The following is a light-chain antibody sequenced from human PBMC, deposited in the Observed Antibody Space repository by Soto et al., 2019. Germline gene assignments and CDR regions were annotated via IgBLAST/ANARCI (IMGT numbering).Light chain of an antibody. CDR2: AAA. J-gene: IGKJ2*01. CDR3: QQTHSTIHS. CDR1: QNIERY. V-gene: IGKV1-39*01. Sequence: DIQMTQSPSSLSASIGDTITISCRASQNIERYLNWYQKKEGRAPQLLMFAAANLESGVPSRFRGSGSGTDFTLTISSLQPEDVATYYRQQTHSTIHSFGQGTKVDIK.